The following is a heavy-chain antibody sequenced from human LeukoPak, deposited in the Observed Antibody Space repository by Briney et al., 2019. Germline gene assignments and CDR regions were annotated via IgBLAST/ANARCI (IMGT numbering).Heavy chain of an antibody. D-gene: IGHD1-26*01. Sequence: ASVKVSCKASGYTFTSYDINWVRQATGQGLEWMGWINPNSGGTNYAQKFQGRVTMTRDTSISTAYIELSRLRSDDTAVYYCATFIVGATRDYWGQGTLVTVSS. CDR1: GYTFTSYD. J-gene: IGHJ4*02. CDR3: ATFIVGATRDY. V-gene: IGHV1-2*02. CDR2: INPNSGGT.